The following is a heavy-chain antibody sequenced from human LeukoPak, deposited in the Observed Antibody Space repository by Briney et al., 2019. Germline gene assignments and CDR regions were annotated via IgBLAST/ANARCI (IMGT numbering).Heavy chain of an antibody. J-gene: IGHJ4*02. CDR2: ISSSSYI. CDR3: ARGGVVVVPAAIQVSDY. D-gene: IGHD2-2*02. CDR1: GFTFSSYS. Sequence: PGGSLRLSCAASGFTFSSYSMNWVRQAPGKGLEWVSSISSSSYIYYADSVKGRFTISRDNAKNSLYLRMNSLRAEDTAVYYCARGGVVVVPAAIQVSDYWGQGTLVTVSS. V-gene: IGHV3-21*01.